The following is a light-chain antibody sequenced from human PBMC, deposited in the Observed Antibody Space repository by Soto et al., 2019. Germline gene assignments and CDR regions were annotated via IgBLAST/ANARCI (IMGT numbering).Light chain of an antibody. CDR3: GSKACSDKHVV. V-gene: IGLV2-8*01. CDR1: SSDIRDSNY. J-gene: IGLJ2*01. Sequence: QSALSQPPSASGSPGQSVTISCSGISSDIRDSNYVSWYQQHPGKAPKLVVSEVTKRPSGVPDRFSGSRSGTTAFLTISGLQTEDEADYYCGSKACSDKHVVFGGGTKVTVL. CDR2: EVT.